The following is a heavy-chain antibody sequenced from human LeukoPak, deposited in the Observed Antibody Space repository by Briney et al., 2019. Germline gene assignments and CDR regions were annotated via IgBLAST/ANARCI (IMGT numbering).Heavy chain of an antibody. Sequence: PGGSLRLSCAASGFTFNSYAMTWVRQAPGKGLECVSSISGSGGRTYYADSVKGRFTISRDNSKNTLYLQMNSLRAEDAAVYYCAKAPVTSCRGAFCYPFDYWGQGTLVTVSS. CDR3: AKAPVTSCRGAFCYPFDY. V-gene: IGHV3-23*01. CDR2: ISGSGGRT. J-gene: IGHJ4*02. CDR1: GFTFNSYA. D-gene: IGHD2-15*01.